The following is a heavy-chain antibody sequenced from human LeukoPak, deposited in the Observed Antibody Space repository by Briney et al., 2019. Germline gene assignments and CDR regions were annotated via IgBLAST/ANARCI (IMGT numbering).Heavy chain of an antibody. Sequence: PSETLSLTCTVSGGSISTYYWNWIRQPPGKGLEWIGYIYYTGSTNYNPSLKSRVTISVDTSKNQFSLKLSSVTAADTAVYYCARLLSTVTNLDYWGQGTLVTVSS. CDR2: IYYTGST. J-gene: IGHJ4*02. CDR3: ARLLSTVTNLDY. CDR1: GGSISTYY. V-gene: IGHV4-59*01. D-gene: IGHD4-17*01.